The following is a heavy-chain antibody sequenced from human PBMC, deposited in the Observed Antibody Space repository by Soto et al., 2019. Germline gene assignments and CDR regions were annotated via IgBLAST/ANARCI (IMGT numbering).Heavy chain of an antibody. J-gene: IGHJ5*02. CDR2: INPYNGNT. CDR3: ARVPAYSTRWYSDPWFDP. Sequence: QVLLVQSGAAVKTPGASVKISCQASGYTFTNYGITWVRQTPGQGFEWMAWINPYNGNTNYAQNLQGRVTMTTDTSTSTVYMELRSLRSDDTAVYYCARVPAYSTRWYSDPWFDPWGEGTLVTVSS. V-gene: IGHV1-18*01. CDR1: GYTFTNYG. D-gene: IGHD6-13*01.